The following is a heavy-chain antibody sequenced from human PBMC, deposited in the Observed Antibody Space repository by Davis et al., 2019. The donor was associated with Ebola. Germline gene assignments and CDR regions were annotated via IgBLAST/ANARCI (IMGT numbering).Heavy chain of an antibody. CDR3: ATCRSSSLVGYNYYGLDV. CDR2: INPKSGGT. CDR1: GYTFTDYY. V-gene: IGHV1-2*02. D-gene: IGHD6-6*01. Sequence: AASVKVSCKASGYTFTDYYMHWVRQAPGHGLEWMGWINPKSGGTNYAQKFQGRVTMTRDTSMNIGYMELSRLRSDDSAIYYCATCRSSSLVGYNYYGLDVWGRGTTVTVSS. J-gene: IGHJ6*02.